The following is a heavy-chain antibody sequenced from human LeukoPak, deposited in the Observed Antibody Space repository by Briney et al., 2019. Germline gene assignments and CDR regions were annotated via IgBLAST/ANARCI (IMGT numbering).Heavy chain of an antibody. CDR3: ARLGSAWYYFDY. J-gene: IGHJ4*02. CDR2: IYSSGTT. CDR1: GGSISGYY. D-gene: IGHD2-15*01. Sequence: PSETLSLTCTLSGGSISGYYWSWIRQPPGKGLEWIGYIYSSGTTDYNPSLRSRVTLSVDTSKNQFSLKVTSVTAADTAVYYCARLGSAWYYFDYWGQGTLVTVSS. V-gene: IGHV4-59*08.